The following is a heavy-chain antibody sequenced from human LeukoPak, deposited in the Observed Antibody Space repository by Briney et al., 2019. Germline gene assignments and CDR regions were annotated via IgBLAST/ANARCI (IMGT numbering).Heavy chain of an antibody. CDR1: GGSISSGSYY. Sequence: SQTLSLTRTVSGGSISSGSYYWSWIRQPAGKGLEWIGRIYTSGSTNYNPSLKSRVTISVDTSKNQFSLKLSSATAADTAVYYCARDGWLRFFDYWGQGTLVTVSS. J-gene: IGHJ4*02. D-gene: IGHD5-12*01. CDR2: IYTSGST. CDR3: ARDGWLRFFDY. V-gene: IGHV4-61*02.